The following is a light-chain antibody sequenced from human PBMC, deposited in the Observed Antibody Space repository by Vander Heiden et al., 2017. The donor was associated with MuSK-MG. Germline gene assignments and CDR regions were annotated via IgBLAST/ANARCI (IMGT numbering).Light chain of an antibody. CDR2: AAS. CDR1: QSISSY. Sequence: DIQMTQSPSPLSASVGDRVTITCRASQSISSYLNWYQQKPGKAPKLLIYAASSLQSGVPSRFSGSGSGTDFTLTISSLQPEDFATYYCQQSYSTPLYTFGPGTKLEIK. V-gene: IGKV1-39*01. J-gene: IGKJ2*01. CDR3: QQSYSTPLYT.